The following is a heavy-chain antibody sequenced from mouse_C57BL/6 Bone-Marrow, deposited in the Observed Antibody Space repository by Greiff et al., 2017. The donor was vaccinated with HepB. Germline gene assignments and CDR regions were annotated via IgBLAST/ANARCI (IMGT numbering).Heavy chain of an antibody. J-gene: IGHJ1*03. CDR3: TTSLYYYGSSSWYFDV. CDR2: IDPENGDT. CDR1: GFNIKDDY. D-gene: IGHD1-1*01. V-gene: IGHV14-4*01. Sequence: VQLQQSGAELVRPGASVKLSCTASGFNIKDDYMHWVKQRPEQGLEWIGWIDPENGDTEYASKFQGKATITADTSSNTAYLQLSSLTSEDTAVYYCTTSLYYYGSSSWYFDVWGTGTTVTVSS.